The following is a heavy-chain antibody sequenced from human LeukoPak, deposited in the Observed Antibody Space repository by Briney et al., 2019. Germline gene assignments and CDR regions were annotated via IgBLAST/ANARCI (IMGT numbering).Heavy chain of an antibody. CDR3: ARDFWSGYFDY. J-gene: IGHJ4*02. V-gene: IGHV4-39*02. D-gene: IGHD3-3*01. Sequence: KPSETLSLTCTVSGGSISSSSNYWGWIRQPPGKGLEWIGSIYYSGSTYYNPSLKSRVTISIDTSKNQFSLKLSSVTAADTAVYYRARDFWSGYFDYWGQGTLVTVSS. CDR2: IYYSGST. CDR1: GGSISSSSNY.